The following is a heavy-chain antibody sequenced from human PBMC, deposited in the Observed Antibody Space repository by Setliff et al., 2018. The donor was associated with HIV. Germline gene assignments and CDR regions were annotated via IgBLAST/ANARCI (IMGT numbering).Heavy chain of an antibody. J-gene: IGHJ4*02. Sequence: GGSLRLSCAASGFTFDDYTMHWVRQRPGKGLEWVSLINWDDDNTYYADSVKGRFTISRDSAKNSLYLQMNSLRAEDTAVYYCAIGLLTGEIDYWGQGTLVTVSS. CDR3: AIGLLTGEIDY. V-gene: IGHV3-43*01. CDR2: INWDDDNT. D-gene: IGHD3-9*01. CDR1: GFTFDDYT.